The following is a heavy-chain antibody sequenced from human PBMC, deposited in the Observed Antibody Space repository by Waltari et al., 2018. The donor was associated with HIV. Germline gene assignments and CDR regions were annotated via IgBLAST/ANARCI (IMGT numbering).Heavy chain of an antibody. CDR3: ARGGLAISPAGTRLYTGMDV. Sequence: QVHLVESGGGVVQPGGSLKLSCAASGFTFSNYLMHWVRQAPGKGLEWVTLIYYDGNNKNYADSVKGRFTISRDNSKKTLYLQMNSLIHEDTAVYYCARGGLAISPAGTRLYTGMDVWGQGTTVTVSS. CDR2: IYYDGNNK. V-gene: IGHV3-30*02. CDR1: GFTFSNYL. D-gene: IGHD6-13*01. J-gene: IGHJ6*02.